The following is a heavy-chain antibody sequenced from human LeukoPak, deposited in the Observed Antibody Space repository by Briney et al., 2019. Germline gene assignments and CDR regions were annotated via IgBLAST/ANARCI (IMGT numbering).Heavy chain of an antibody. CDR2: VYYSGST. D-gene: IGHD5-24*01. CDR3: ARGERRDGYTFGY. CDR1: GGSISTYY. J-gene: IGHJ4*02. V-gene: IGHV4-59*01. Sequence: SETLSLTCTVSGGSISTYYWGWIRQPPGKGLEWIGYVYYSGSTNYNPSLKSRVTISLDTSKNQFSLMLSSVTAADTAVYFCARGERRDGYTFGYWGQGTLVTVSS.